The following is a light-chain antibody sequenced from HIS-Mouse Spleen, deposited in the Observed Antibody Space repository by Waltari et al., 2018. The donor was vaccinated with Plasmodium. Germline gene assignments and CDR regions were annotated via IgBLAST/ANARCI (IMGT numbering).Light chain of an antibody. Sequence: QSVLTQPPSVSAAPGQKVTISCSGSSPNIGNIYVTWYQQLPGTAPKLLIYDNNKRPSGIPDRFSGSKSGTSATLGITGLQTGDEADYYCGTWDSSLSAGVVFGGGTKLTVL. V-gene: IGLV1-51*01. CDR1: SPNIGNIY. CDR2: DNN. CDR3: GTWDSSLSAGVV. J-gene: IGLJ2*01.